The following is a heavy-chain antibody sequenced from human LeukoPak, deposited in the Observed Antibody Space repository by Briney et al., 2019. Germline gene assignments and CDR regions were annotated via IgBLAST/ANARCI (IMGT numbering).Heavy chain of an antibody. J-gene: IGHJ4*02. D-gene: IGHD1-1*01. V-gene: IGHV3-30*02. CDR2: IRYDGSNK. CDR1: GFTFSSYG. CDR3: AKGPLNSANY. Sequence: GGSLRLSCAASGFTFSSYGMHWVRQAPGKGLEWVAFIRYDGSNKYYADSVKGRCTISRDNSKNTLYLQMNSLRAEDTAAYYCAKGPLNSANYWGQGTLVTASS.